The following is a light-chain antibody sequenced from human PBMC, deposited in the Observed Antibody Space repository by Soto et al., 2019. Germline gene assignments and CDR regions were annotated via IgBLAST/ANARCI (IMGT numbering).Light chain of an antibody. J-gene: IGLJ1*01. CDR1: SSDVGGYKY. CDR2: EVS. CDR3: GSITSSSTSV. Sequence: QSALSQPASVSGSPGQSIPISCTGTSSDVGGYKYVSWYQHQPGEAPKLIIYEVSNRPSGVSNRFSGSKSGNTASLTISGIQTEDEADYYCGSITSSSTSVFGTGTKVTVL. V-gene: IGLV2-14*01.